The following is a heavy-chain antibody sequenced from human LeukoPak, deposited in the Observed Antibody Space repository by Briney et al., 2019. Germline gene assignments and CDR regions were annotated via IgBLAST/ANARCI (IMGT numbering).Heavy chain of an antibody. CDR2: IRYDGSNK. CDR1: GFTFSSSG. CDR3: AKGTSSWFDP. J-gene: IGHJ5*02. V-gene: IGHV3-30*02. Sequence: GGSLRLSCAASGFTFSSSGMHWVRQAPGKGLEWVAFIRYDGSNKYYADSVKGRFTISRDNSKNTLYLQMNSLRAEDTAVYYCAKGTSSWFDPWGQGTLVTVSS.